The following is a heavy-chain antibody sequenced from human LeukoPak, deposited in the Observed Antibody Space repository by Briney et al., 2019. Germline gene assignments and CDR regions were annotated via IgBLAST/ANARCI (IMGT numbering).Heavy chain of an antibody. Sequence: ASVKVSCMASGGTFSSYAISWVRQAPGQGLEWMGGIIPIFGTANYAQKFQGRVTITADESTSTAYMELSSLRSEDTAVYYCARDTGSSGYYYEIDYWGQGTLVTVSS. J-gene: IGHJ4*02. CDR3: ARDTGSSGYYYEIDY. V-gene: IGHV1-69*01. CDR2: IIPIFGTA. D-gene: IGHD3-22*01. CDR1: GGTFSSYA.